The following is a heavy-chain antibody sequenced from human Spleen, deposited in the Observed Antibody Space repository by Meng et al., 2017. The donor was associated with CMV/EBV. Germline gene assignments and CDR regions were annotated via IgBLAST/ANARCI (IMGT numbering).Heavy chain of an antibody. Sequence: QVQLQESGPGLVKPSVTLSLTGSVSGGSISSFYWSWIRQPAGKGLEWIGRIYTSGSTNYNPSLKSRVTMSVDTSKNQISLRLRSVTAADTAVYYCATGSGDFDHWGQGTLVTVSS. CDR3: ATGSGDFDH. CDR2: IYTSGST. D-gene: IGHD1-26*01. V-gene: IGHV4-4*07. J-gene: IGHJ4*02. CDR1: GGSISSFY.